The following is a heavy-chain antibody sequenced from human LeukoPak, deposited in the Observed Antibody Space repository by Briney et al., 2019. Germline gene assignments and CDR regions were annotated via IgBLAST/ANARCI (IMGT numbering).Heavy chain of an antibody. D-gene: IGHD3-16*01. Sequence: ASVKVSCKASGYPFTNYYLHWVRQAPGQGLEWAGWINPSSGDTKSLQKFQARVTMTRDTSNSTAYMELSRLRSDDTAVYYCARVRYRLAETYIDYWGQGTLVTVSS. J-gene: IGHJ4*02. CDR3: ARVRYRLAETYIDY. CDR1: GYPFTNYY. CDR2: INPSSGDT. V-gene: IGHV1-2*02.